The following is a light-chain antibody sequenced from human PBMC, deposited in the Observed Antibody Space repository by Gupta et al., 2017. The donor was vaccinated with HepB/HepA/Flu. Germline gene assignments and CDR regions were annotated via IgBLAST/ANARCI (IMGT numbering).Light chain of an antibody. Sequence: SYELTQSPSVSVSSGQTASISCSGDKLGDKYASWYQQKPGKSPVVVIYQDRKRPSGLPDRFSGANSGNTATLTITGSQTIDEAEYYCPAWAGRPAWVFGDGTKLTVL. J-gene: IGLJ3*02. CDR3: PAWAGRPAWV. CDR1: KLGDKY. CDR2: QDR. V-gene: IGLV3-1*01.